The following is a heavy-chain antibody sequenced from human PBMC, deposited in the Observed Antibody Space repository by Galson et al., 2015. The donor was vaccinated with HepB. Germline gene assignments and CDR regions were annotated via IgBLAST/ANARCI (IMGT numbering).Heavy chain of an antibody. CDR2: IWYDGSNK. J-gene: IGHJ6*02. V-gene: IGHV3-33*08. CDR3: ARERIGDYYYYGMDV. CDR1: GFTFSSYG. Sequence: SLRLSCAASGFTFSSYGMHWVRQAPGKGLEWVAVIWYDGSNKYYADSVKGRLTISRDNSKNTLYLQMNSLRAEDTAVYYCARERIGDYYYYGMDVWGQGTTVTVSS. D-gene: IGHD2-15*01.